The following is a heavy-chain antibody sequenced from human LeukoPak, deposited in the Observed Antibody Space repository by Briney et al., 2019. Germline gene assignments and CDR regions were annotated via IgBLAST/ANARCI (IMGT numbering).Heavy chain of an antibody. D-gene: IGHD5-24*01. V-gene: IGHV4-34*01. J-gene: IGHJ4*02. Sequence: SETLSLTCTVYGESFSGHYWNWIRQPPGKGLEWIGEINHSGSTNYNPSLKSRVTISVDTSKNQFSLKLSSVTAADTAVYYCARVGRDGYNFHYWGQGTLVTVSS. CDR3: ARVGRDGYNFHY. CDR2: INHSGST. CDR1: GESFSGHY.